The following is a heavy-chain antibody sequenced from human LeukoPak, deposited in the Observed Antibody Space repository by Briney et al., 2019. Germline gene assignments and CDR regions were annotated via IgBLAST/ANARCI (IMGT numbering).Heavy chain of an antibody. V-gene: IGHV3-23*01. D-gene: IGHD2-2*01. CDR3: AREGGVVVVPAAMRAFDI. Sequence: PGGSLRLSCAASGFAFSTYAMTWVRQAPEKGLQWVSTISTSGRATYYADSVKGRFTISRDNSKNTLYLQMNSLRAEDTAIYYCAREGGVVVVPAAMRAFDIWGQGTMVAVSS. CDR2: ISTSGRAT. CDR1: GFAFSTYA. J-gene: IGHJ3*02.